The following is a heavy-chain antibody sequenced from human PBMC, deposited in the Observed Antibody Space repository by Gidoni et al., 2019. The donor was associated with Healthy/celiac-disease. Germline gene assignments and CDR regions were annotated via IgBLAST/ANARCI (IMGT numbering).Heavy chain of an antibody. CDR3: ARGIKSEKQNTWIQLWLRSGHYYYGMDV. CDR1: GYTFTSYD. D-gene: IGHD5-18*01. CDR2: MNPNSGNT. J-gene: IGHJ6*02. V-gene: IGHV1-8*01. Sequence: QVQLVQSGAEVKKPGASVKVSCKASGYTFTSYDINWVRQATGQGLEWMGWMNPNSGNTGYAQKVQGRVTMTRNTSISTAYMELSSLRSEDTAVYYCARGIKSEKQNTWIQLWLRSGHYYYGMDVWGQGTTVTVSS.